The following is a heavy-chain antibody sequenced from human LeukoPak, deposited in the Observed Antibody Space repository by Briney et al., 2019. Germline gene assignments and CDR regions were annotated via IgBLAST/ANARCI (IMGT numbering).Heavy chain of an antibody. CDR3: AKAVGATYNYMDV. Sequence: PGGSLRLSCAASGFTFDDYAMHWVRQAPGKGLEWVSGISWNSGSIGYADSVMGRFTISRDNAKSSLYLQMNSLRTEDMAFYYCAKAVGATYNYMDVWGNGTTVTVSS. CDR2: ISWNSGSI. D-gene: IGHD1-26*01. V-gene: IGHV3-9*03. J-gene: IGHJ6*03. CDR1: GFTFDDYA.